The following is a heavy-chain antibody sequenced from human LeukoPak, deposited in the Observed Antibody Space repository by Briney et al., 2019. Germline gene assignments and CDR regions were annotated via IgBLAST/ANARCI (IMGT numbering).Heavy chain of an antibody. V-gene: IGHV3-20*04. CDR3: ARLREIPVFGVVTKSTSYFDY. CDR2: INWNGGST. CDR1: GFTFDDYG. J-gene: IGHJ4*02. D-gene: IGHD3-3*01. Sequence: PGGSLRLPCAASGFTFDDYGMSWVRQAPGKGLEWVSGINWNGGSTGYADSVKGRFTISRDNAKNSLYLQMNSLRAEDTAVYYCARLREIPVFGVVTKSTSYFDYWGQGTLVTVSS.